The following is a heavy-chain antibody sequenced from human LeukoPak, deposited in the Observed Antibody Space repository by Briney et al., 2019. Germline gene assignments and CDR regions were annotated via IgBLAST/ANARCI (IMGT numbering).Heavy chain of an antibody. D-gene: IGHD3-16*01. CDR2: IYSDGST. J-gene: IGHJ4*02. CDR1: GFIVSSNY. Sequence: QPGGSLRLSCAASGFIVSSNYMSWVRQAPGKGLEWVSIIYSDGSTYYADSVKGRFTISRDNAKNTLFLQMNSLTVEDTAMYYCGRDLSWGSTDYWGQGTLVTVSS. CDR3: GRDLSWGSTDY. V-gene: IGHV3-53*01.